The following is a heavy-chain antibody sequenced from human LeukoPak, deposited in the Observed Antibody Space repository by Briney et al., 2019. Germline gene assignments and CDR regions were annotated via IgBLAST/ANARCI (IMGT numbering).Heavy chain of an antibody. J-gene: IGHJ3*02. Sequence: GGSLRLSCAASGFTVSSNYMSWVRQAPGKGLEWVSAIYSGGSTYYADSVKGRFTISRDNSKNTLYLQMNSLRAEDTAVYYCARSIVGATTPGDAFDIWGQGTMVTVSS. CDR1: GFTVSSNY. CDR3: ARSIVGATTPGDAFDI. D-gene: IGHD1-26*01. V-gene: IGHV3-66*01. CDR2: IYSGGST.